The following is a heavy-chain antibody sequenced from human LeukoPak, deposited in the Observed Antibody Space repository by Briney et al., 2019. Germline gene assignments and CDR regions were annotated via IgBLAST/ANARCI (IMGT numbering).Heavy chain of an antibody. Sequence: GASVKVSCKASGYTFTSYGIGWVRQAPGQGLEWMGWISAYNGNTNYAQKLQGRVTMTTDTSTSTAYMELRSLRSDDTAVYYCARDLEYYDSSGYYQRGGYFDYWGQGTLVTVSS. CDR3: ARDLEYYDSSGYYQRGGYFDY. J-gene: IGHJ4*02. CDR1: GYTFTSYG. D-gene: IGHD3-22*01. CDR2: ISAYNGNT. V-gene: IGHV1-18*01.